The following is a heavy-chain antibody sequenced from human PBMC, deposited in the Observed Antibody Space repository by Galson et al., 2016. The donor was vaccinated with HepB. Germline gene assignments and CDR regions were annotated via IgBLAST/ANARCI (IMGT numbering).Heavy chain of an antibody. D-gene: IGHD3-9*01. CDR2: TYYRSKWYF. Sequence: CAISGDSVSSNSAAWNWIRQSPSRGLEWLGRTYYRSKWYFDYAVSVKSRITFNADISKNQFSLHLKSVTPEDTAVYYCARELLREDIMTGYYLNWFYPWCQGALGTVSS. V-gene: IGHV6-1*01. J-gene: IGHJ5*02. CDR1: GDSVSSNSAA. CDR3: ARELLREDIMTGYYLNWFYP.